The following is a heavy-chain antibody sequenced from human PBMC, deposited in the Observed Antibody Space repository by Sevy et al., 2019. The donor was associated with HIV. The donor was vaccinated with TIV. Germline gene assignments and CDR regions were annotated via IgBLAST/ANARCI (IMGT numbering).Heavy chain of an antibody. V-gene: IGHV1-8*01. CDR3: ARGRLTGIGFDY. Sequence: ASVKVSCKASGYTFTSFDINWVRQATGQGLEWMGWMSPNSGNTGYAQKFQGRVTMTRNNSISTAYMELSSLRSEDTAVYYCARGRLTGIGFDYWGQGTLVTVSS. CDR1: GYTFTSFD. J-gene: IGHJ4*02. CDR2: MSPNSGNT. D-gene: IGHD7-27*01.